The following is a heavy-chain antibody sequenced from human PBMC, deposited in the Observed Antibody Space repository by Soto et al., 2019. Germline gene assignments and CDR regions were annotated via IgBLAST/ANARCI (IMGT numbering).Heavy chain of an antibody. CDR2: IVVGSGNT. J-gene: IGHJ5*02. CDR1: GFTVTSSA. Sequence: GASVKVSCKVSGFTVTSSAVQWVRQARGQRLEWIGWIVVGSGNTNYAQKFQERVTITRDMYTSTAYMELSSLRSEDTAVYYCAAGPLAAADTWGQGTLVTVSS. V-gene: IGHV1-58*01. D-gene: IGHD6-13*01. CDR3: AAGPLAAADT.